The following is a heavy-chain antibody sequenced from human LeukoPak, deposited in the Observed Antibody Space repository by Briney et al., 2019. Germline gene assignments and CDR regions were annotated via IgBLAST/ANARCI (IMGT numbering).Heavy chain of an antibody. CDR2: ISGYSRNT. V-gene: IGHV1-18*01. Sequence: ASVKVSCKASGYTFTTYDITWVRQAPGHGLEWMGCISGYSRNTNYVQNLQGRVIMTTDTSTSTAYMELRSLTYDDTAVYYCARVPRDRGYRTDFWGQGTLVTVSS. D-gene: IGHD3-16*02. CDR3: ARVPRDRGYRTDF. CDR1: GYTFTTYD. J-gene: IGHJ4*02.